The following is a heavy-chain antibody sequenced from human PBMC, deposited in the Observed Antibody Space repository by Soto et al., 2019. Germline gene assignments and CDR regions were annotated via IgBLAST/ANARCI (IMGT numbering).Heavy chain of an antibody. D-gene: IGHD2-2*01. Sequence: GGSLRLSCAASGFTFSSYGMHWVRQAPGKGLEWVAVIWYDGSNKYYADSVKGRFTISRDNSKNTLYLQMNSLRAEDTAVYYCARELPPSLGTNYGMDVWGQGTTVTVPS. CDR2: IWYDGSNK. J-gene: IGHJ6*02. V-gene: IGHV3-33*01. CDR3: ARELPPSLGTNYGMDV. CDR1: GFTFSSYG.